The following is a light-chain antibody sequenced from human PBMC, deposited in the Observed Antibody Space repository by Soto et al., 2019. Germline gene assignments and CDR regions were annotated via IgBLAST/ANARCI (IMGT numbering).Light chain of an antibody. CDR3: QHYNSYSEA. Sequence: DIQMTQSPSRLSASVGDRVTITCRASQSISSWLAWYQQKPGKAPKLLIYKASSLKSGVPSRFSGSGSGTEFTLTISSLQPDDVATYYCQHYNSYSEALGQGTKVDIK. CDR2: KAS. V-gene: IGKV1-5*03. J-gene: IGKJ1*01. CDR1: QSISSW.